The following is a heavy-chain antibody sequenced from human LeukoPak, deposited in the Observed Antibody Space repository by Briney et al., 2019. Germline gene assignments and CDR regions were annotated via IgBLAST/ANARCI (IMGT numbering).Heavy chain of an antibody. J-gene: IGHJ4*02. CDR2: INPSGGST. D-gene: IGHD4-23*01. CDR1: GYTFTSYY. Sequence: GASVKVSCKASGYTFTSYYMHWVRQAPRQGLEWMGIINPSGGSTSYAQKFQGRVTMTRDTSTSTVYMELSSLRSEDTAVYYCARDAGVTPGDYWGQGTLVTVSS. CDR3: ARDAGVTPGDY. V-gene: IGHV1-46*01.